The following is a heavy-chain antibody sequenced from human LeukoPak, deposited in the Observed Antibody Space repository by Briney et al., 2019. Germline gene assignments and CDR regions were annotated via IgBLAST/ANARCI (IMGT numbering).Heavy chain of an antibody. D-gene: IGHD1-7*01. Sequence: GASVKVSCKASGYTFTSYAMHWVRQAPGQRLEWMGWINGGNGNTRYSQKLQGRVTITRDTSASTVYMELSSLRSGDTAVYYCARDDWNYKFTIHSYYYGMDVWGQGTTVTVSS. V-gene: IGHV1-3*01. CDR3: ARDDWNYKFTIHSYYYGMDV. CDR2: INGGNGNT. CDR1: GYTFTSYA. J-gene: IGHJ6*02.